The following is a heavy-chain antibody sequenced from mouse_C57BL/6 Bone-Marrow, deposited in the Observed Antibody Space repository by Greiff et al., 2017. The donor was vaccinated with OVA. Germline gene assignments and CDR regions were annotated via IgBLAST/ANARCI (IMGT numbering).Heavy chain of an antibody. CDR1: GFTFSSYA. D-gene: IGHD1-1*01. J-gene: IGHJ2*01. CDR2: ISDGGSYT. V-gene: IGHV5-4*01. Sequence: VQLQQSGGGLVKPGGSLKFSCAASGFTFSSYAMSWVRQTPEKRLEWVATISDGGSYTYYPDNVKGRFTITRDNAKNNLYLQMGHLKSEDTAMYYCARDRGGITVVEGLYYIDYWGQGTTLTVSS. CDR3: ARDRGGITVVEGLYYIDY.